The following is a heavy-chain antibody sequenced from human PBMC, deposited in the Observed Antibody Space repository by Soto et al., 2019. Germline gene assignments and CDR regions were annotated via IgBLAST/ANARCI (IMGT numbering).Heavy chain of an antibody. V-gene: IGHV4-34*01. Sequence: PSETLSLTCAVYGGSFSGYYWSWIRQPPGKGLEWIGEINHSGSTNYNPSLKSRVTISVDTSKNQFSLKLSSVTAADTAVYYCARGTRITMTTRFDYWGQGTLVTVSS. CDR1: GGSFSGYY. CDR3: ARGTRITMTTRFDY. CDR2: INHSGST. D-gene: IGHD3-22*01. J-gene: IGHJ4*02.